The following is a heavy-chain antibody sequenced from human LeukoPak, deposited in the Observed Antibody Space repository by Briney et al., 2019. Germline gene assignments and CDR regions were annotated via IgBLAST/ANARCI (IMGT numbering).Heavy chain of an antibody. J-gene: IGHJ4*02. CDR2: IHYSGDT. CDR3: ARHGQKYDSSFDY. Sequence: SETLSLTCTVSGGSISNYYWSWLRQPPGKGLEWIAYIHYSGDTNYNPSLKSRVTISVDTSKNQFSLKLSSVNVADTAVYYCARHGQKYDSSFDYWGQGTLVTVSS. CDR1: GGSISNYY. V-gene: IGHV4-59*08. D-gene: IGHD6-13*01.